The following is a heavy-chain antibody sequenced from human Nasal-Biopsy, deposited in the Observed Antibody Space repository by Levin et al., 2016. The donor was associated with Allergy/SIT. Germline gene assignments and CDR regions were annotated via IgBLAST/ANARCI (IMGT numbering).Heavy chain of an antibody. CDR1: GYSFGNYW. D-gene: IGHD2-15*01. J-gene: IGHJ2*01. CDR3: ARRQGERGAFDL. Sequence: GESLKISCEGSGYSFGNYWIAWVRQMPGKGLEWMGLIHPGDSDTRYSPSFQGQVTISADKSVSTAYLQWSSLKASDSAIYFCARRQGERGAFDLWGRGTLVTVSS. V-gene: IGHV5-51*01. CDR2: IHPGDSDT.